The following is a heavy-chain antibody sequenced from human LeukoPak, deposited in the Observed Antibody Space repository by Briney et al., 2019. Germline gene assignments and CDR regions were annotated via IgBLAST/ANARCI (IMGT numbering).Heavy chain of an antibody. CDR1: GYTFTGYY. Sequence: GASVKVSCKASGYTFTGYYMHWVRQAPGQGLEWMGWINPNSGGTNYAQKFQGRVTMTTDTSTSTAYMELRSLRSDDTAVYYCARDGGYSSGWYVDYWGQGTLVTVSS. D-gene: IGHD6-19*01. V-gene: IGHV1-2*02. CDR3: ARDGGYSSGWYVDY. CDR2: INPNSGGT. J-gene: IGHJ4*02.